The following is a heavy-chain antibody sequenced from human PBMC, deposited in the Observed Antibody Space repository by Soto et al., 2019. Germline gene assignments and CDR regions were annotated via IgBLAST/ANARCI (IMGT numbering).Heavy chain of an antibody. CDR2: TYYRSKWYN. Sequence: PSRALSLTCAISGDSVSSNSAAWNWIRQSPSRGLEWLGRTYYRSKWYNDYAVSVKSRIAINPDTSKNQFSLQLNSVTPEDTAVYYCXRDGSIAARIYYYGMDVWGQGTTVTVSS. CDR1: GDSVSSNSAA. V-gene: IGHV6-1*01. CDR3: XRDGSIAARIYYYGMDV. J-gene: IGHJ6*02. D-gene: IGHD6-6*01.